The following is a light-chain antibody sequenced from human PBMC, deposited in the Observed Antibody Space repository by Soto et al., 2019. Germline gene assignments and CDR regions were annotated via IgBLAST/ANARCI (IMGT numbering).Light chain of an antibody. J-gene: IGKJ1*01. Sequence: DVVMTQSPNSLPVLLGQPASISCRSSQSVVSSDGNTYLTWFQQRPGQSPRRLIYQVTNRDSGVPDRFSGSGSGTDFTLKISSVEAEDVGIYYCMQATHWPRTFGQGTKVEMK. CDR2: QVT. CDR3: MQATHWPRT. V-gene: IGKV2-30*01. CDR1: QSVVSSDGNTY.